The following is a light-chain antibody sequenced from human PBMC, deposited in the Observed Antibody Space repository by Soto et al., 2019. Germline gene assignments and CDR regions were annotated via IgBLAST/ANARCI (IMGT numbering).Light chain of an antibody. J-gene: IGLJ2*01. Sequence: QSALTQPASVSGSHGQSITISCTGTSSDVGGYNFVSWYQQHPGKAPKLMIYEVTNRPSGVSNRFSGSKSGNTASLTISGLQAEDEADYYCSSYTSDSTVVFGGGTKLTVL. CDR2: EVT. CDR1: SSDVGGYNF. CDR3: SSYTSDSTVV. V-gene: IGLV2-14*01.